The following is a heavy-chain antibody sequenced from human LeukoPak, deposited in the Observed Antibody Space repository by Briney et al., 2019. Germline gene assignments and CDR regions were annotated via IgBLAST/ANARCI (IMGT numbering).Heavy chain of an antibody. V-gene: IGHV3-23*01. J-gene: IGHJ4*02. Sequence: GGSLRLSCAASGFTFSSYAMSWVRQAPGKGLEWVSAISGSGGSTYYADSVKGRFTISRDNSKNTLYLQMNSLRAEDTAVYYCAKGITMVRGVIITSRVFDYWGQGTLVTVSS. CDR1: GFTFSSYA. D-gene: IGHD3-10*01. CDR2: ISGSGGST. CDR3: AKGITMVRGVIITSRVFDY.